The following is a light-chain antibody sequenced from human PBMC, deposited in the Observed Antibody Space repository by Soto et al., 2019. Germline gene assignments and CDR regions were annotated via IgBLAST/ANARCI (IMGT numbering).Light chain of an antibody. CDR2: EVS. CDR3: SSYTSSSTYV. Sequence: QSVLTQPPSVSGSPGQSVTISCTGTSSDFGSYNRVSWYQRPPGTGPKLVIYEVSNRPSGVSNRFSGSKSGNTASLTISGLQAEDEADYYCSSYTSSSTYVFGTGTQLTVL. CDR1: SSDFGSYNR. J-gene: IGLJ1*01. V-gene: IGLV2-18*02.